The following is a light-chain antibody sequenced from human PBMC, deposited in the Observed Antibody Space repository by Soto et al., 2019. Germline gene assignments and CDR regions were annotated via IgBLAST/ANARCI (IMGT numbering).Light chain of an antibody. J-gene: IGKJ1*01. CDR2: SAS. CDR3: QRYDSAPWT. V-gene: IGKV1-27*01. Sequence: DIQMTQSPSSLSASVGDRVTITCRASQGISNYLAWYQQQPGKVPKLLIYSASTLQIGVPSRFSGSGSGTEFTLTISSLQPEDVATYYCQRYDSAPWTFGQGTKVEIK. CDR1: QGISNY.